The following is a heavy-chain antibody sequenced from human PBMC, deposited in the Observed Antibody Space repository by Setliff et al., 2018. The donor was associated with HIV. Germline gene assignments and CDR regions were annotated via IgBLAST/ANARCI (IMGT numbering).Heavy chain of an antibody. CDR2: ISAYNGNT. CDR1: GYTFSSYG. V-gene: IGHV1-18*01. J-gene: IGHJ4*02. D-gene: IGHD5-12*01. Sequence: ASVKVSCKASGYTFSSYGISWVRQAPGQGVEWMGWISAYNGNTNYAQKLQGRVTMTTDTSTSTAYMELSSLRPEDTAVYFCARWGAGYNSYDSWGQGSLVTVSS. CDR3: ARWGAGYNSYDS.